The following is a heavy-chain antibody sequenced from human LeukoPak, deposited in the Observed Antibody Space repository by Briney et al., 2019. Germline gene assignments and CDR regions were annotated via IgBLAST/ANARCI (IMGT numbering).Heavy chain of an antibody. V-gene: IGHV3-74*01. Sequence: PGGSLRLSCAASGFTFSSYWMHWVRQAPGKGLVWVSRINSDGSSTSYADSVKGRFTISRDNAKNTLYLQMNSLRAEDTAVYYCARERYSGYDDRPYFDYWGQGTLVTVSS. CDR1: GFTFSSYW. CDR3: ARERYSGYDDRPYFDY. J-gene: IGHJ4*02. D-gene: IGHD5-12*01. CDR2: INSDGSST.